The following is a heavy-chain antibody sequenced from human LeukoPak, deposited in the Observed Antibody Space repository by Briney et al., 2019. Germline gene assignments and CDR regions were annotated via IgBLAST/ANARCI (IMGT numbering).Heavy chain of an antibody. CDR2: IYYSGST. J-gene: IGHJ6*02. CDR3: ARDGYGMDV. Sequence: SETLSLTCTVSGGSISSFYWSWIRQPPGKGLEWIGYIYYSGSTSYNPSLESRVTISVDMSKNQFSLKLSSVTAADTAVYYCARDGYGMDVWGQGTTVTVSS. V-gene: IGHV4-59*01. CDR1: GGSISSFY.